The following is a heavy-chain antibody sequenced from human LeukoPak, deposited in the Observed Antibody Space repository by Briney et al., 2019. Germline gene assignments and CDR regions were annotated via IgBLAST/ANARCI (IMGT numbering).Heavy chain of an antibody. CDR3: ARGGVLRYFDWLLSFDY. CDR1: GGSFSGYY. D-gene: IGHD3-9*01. Sequence: SGTLSLTCAVYGGSFSGYYWSWIRQPPGKGLEWIGEINHSGSTSYNPSLKSRVTISVDTSKNQFSLKLSSVTAADTAVYYCARGGVLRYFDWLLSFDYWGQGTLVTVSS. CDR2: INHSGST. J-gene: IGHJ4*02. V-gene: IGHV4-34*01.